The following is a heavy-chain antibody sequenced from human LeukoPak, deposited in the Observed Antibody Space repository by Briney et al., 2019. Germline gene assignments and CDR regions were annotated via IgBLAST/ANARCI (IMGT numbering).Heavy chain of an antibody. J-gene: IGHJ4*02. CDR1: GFTFSSYG. CDR2: ISYDGSNK. V-gene: IGHV3-30*18. D-gene: IGHD5-12*01. CDR3: AKDRDIAED. Sequence: GGSLRLSCAASGFTFSSYGMHWVRQAPGKGLEWVAVISYDGSNKYYADSVKGRFTISRDNSKNTLFLQMNSLRAEDTAVYYCAKDRDIAEDWGQGTLVTVSS.